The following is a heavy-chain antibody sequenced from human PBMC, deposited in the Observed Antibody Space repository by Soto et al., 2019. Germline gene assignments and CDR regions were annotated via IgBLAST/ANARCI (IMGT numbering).Heavy chain of an antibody. CDR3: ARAMGFLEWLLSEWFDP. J-gene: IGHJ5*02. CDR1: GGSFSGYY. Sequence: SETLSLTCAVYGGSFSGYYWSWIRQPPGKGLEWIGEINHSGSTNYNPSLKSRVTISVDTSKNQFSLKLSSVTAADTAVYYCARAMGFLEWLLSEWFDPWGQGTLVTVSS. CDR2: INHSGST. D-gene: IGHD3-3*01. V-gene: IGHV4-34*01.